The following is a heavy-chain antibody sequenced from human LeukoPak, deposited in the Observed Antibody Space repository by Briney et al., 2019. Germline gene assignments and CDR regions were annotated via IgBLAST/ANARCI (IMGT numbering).Heavy chain of an antibody. V-gene: IGHV3-7*03. CDR1: GFTFTNYY. D-gene: IGHD6-19*01. CDR2: INVDGSAK. J-gene: IGHJ4*02. Sequence: GGSLRLSCAASGFTFTNYYMTWVRQAPGMGLEWVATINVDGSAKFYVDSVKGRFTISRDNAQNSLYLQMNSLRAEDTAEYYCAKNPVVAGTIYFDNWGQGTLVTVSS. CDR3: AKNPVVAGTIYFDN.